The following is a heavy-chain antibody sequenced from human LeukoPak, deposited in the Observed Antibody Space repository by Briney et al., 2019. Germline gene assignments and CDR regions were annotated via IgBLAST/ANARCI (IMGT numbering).Heavy chain of an antibody. CDR1: GFTFSSYE. Sequence: PGGSLRLSCAASGFTFSSYEMNWVRQAPGKGLEWVSYISSSGSTIYYADSVKGRFTISRDNAKNSLYLLMNSLRAEDTAVYYCARTKYDYWFDPWGQGTLVTVSS. V-gene: IGHV3-48*03. D-gene: IGHD3-16*01. CDR3: ARTKYDYWFDP. CDR2: ISSSGSTI. J-gene: IGHJ5*02.